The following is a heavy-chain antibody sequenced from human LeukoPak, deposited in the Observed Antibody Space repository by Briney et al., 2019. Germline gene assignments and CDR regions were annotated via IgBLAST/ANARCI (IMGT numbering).Heavy chain of an antibody. CDR3: ARVQFDFWSGSKTYYFDY. D-gene: IGHD3-3*01. V-gene: IGHV4-38-2*02. J-gene: IGHJ4*02. CDR1: GYSISSGYY. CDR2: IYHSGST. Sequence: PSETLSLTCTVSGYSISSGYYWGWIRQPPGKGLEWIGSIYHSGSTYYKSSLKSRVTISVDTSKNQFSLKLSSVTAADTAVYYCARVQFDFWSGSKTYYFDYWGQGTLVTVSS.